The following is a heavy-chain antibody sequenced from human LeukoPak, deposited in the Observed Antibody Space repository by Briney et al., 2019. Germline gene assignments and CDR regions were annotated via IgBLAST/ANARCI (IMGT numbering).Heavy chain of an antibody. CDR2: IYSGGST. Sequence: QAGGFLRLSCAASGFTVSSNYMSWVRQAPGKGLEWVSVIYSGGSTYYADSVKGRFTISRDNSKNTLYLQMNSLRAEDTAVYYCASYCSGGSCSRFDPWGQGTLVTVSS. CDR1: GFTVSSNY. D-gene: IGHD2-15*01. V-gene: IGHV3-53*01. CDR3: ASYCSGGSCSRFDP. J-gene: IGHJ5*02.